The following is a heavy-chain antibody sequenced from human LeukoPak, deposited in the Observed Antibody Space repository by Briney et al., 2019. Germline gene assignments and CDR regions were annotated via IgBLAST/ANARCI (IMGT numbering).Heavy chain of an antibody. D-gene: IGHD3/OR15-3a*01. CDR2: MNPNSGNT. CDR3: ARGSRGRTYYYYMDV. Sequence: ASVKVSCKASGYTFTSYDINWVRQATGQGLEWMGWMNPNSGNTGYAQKFQGRVTITSNTSISTAYMELSSLRSEDTAVYYCARGSRGRTYYYYMDVWGKGTTVTVSS. J-gene: IGHJ6*03. V-gene: IGHV1-8*03. CDR1: GYTFTSYD.